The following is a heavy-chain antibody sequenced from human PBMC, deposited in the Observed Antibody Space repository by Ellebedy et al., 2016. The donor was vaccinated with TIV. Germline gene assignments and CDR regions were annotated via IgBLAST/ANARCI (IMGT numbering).Heavy chain of an antibody. CDR1: GYTFTDSY. D-gene: IGHD6-6*01. CDR3: ARGTKSSSSS. V-gene: IGHV1-2*02. Sequence: ASVKVSXKASGYTFTDSYINWVRQAPGQGLEWMGWINPVSGGTNYAQKFQGRVSMTRDTPISTAYLELSSLTSDDTAIYFCARGTKSSSSSWGQGTLVTVSS. J-gene: IGHJ1*01. CDR2: INPVSGGT.